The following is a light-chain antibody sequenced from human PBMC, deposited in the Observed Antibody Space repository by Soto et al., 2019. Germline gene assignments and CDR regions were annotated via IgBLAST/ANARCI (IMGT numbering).Light chain of an antibody. J-gene: IGLJ2*01. CDR1: SSDVGGYNF. Sequence: QSALTQPASVSGSPGQSITISCTGTSSDVGGYNFVSWYQQHPGKAPKLMIYEVNNRPSGVSNRFSGSKSGNTASLTISGLQAEDEGDYYCSSYPSRRTQVVFGRGTKLTVL. CDR2: EVN. V-gene: IGLV2-14*01. CDR3: SSYPSRRTQVV.